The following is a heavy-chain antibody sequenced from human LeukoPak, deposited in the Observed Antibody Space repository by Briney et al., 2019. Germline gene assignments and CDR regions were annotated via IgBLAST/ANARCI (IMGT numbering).Heavy chain of an antibody. CDR3: AKLPVAGLYFDY. Sequence: GGSLRLSCAASGFTFSSYAMSWVRQAPGKGLEWISANSGSGGSTYYVDSVKGRFTISRDNSKNTLYLQMNSLRVEDTAVYYCAKLPVAGLYFDYWGQGTLVTVSS. D-gene: IGHD6-19*01. CDR1: GFTFSSYA. CDR2: NSGSGGST. J-gene: IGHJ4*02. V-gene: IGHV3-23*01.